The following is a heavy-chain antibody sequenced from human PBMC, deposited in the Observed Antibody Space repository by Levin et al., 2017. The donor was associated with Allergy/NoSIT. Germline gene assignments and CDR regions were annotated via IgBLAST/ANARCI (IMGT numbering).Heavy chain of an antibody. J-gene: IGHJ6*02. CDR1: GFTFTSFW. D-gene: IGHD3-16*02. CDR2: IERDGSET. Sequence: PSETLSLTCAASGFTFTSFWMTWVRQAPGKGLEWVANIERDGSETYYVDSVKGRFTISRDNAKNSVYLQMNSLRVDDTAMYYCAREEGWGYHYGMDVWGQGTTVTVSS. CDR3: AREEGWGYHYGMDV. V-gene: IGHV3-7*01.